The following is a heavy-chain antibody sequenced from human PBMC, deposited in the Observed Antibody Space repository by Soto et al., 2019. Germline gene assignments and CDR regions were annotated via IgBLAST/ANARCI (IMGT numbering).Heavy chain of an antibody. CDR3: AKRGTMGVFDN. CDR2: ITFRGDYT. CDR1: GFTFSSYA. J-gene: IGHJ4*02. Sequence: EVQLLESGGGLVQPGGSLRLSCAASGFTFSSYAMSWVRQAPGKGLEWLAGITFRGDYTYYADSVKGRFTLSRDNSRNRLDLQMNSLKVEDTALYFCAKRGTMGVFDNWGQGTLLTVSS. D-gene: IGHD1-26*01. V-gene: IGHV3-23*01.